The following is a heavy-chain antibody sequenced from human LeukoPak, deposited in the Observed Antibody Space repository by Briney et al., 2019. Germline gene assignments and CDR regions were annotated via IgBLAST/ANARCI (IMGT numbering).Heavy chain of an antibody. CDR1: GFTFSSYA. D-gene: IGHD3-22*01. J-gene: IGHJ4*02. Sequence: GGSLRLSCAASGFTFSSYAMSWVRQAPGKGLEWVSAIGGSGGSTYYADSVKGRFTISRDNSKNTLYLQMNSLRAEDTAVYYCAKGPNYYDSSPFDYWGQGTLVTVSS. V-gene: IGHV3-23*01. CDR3: AKGPNYYDSSPFDY. CDR2: IGGSGGST.